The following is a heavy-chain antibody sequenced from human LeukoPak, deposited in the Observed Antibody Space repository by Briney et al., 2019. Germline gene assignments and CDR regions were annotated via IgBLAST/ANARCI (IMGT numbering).Heavy chain of an antibody. Sequence: GGSLRLSCAASGFTFSGSAVHWVRQASGKGLEWVGRIRSKADNYATIYAASVKGRFTVSRDDSKNTAYLQMTSLRAEDTAVYYCARDLDGWGQGTLVTVSS. J-gene: IGHJ4*02. CDR2: IRSKADNYAT. D-gene: IGHD1-1*01. CDR3: ARDLDG. CDR1: GFTFSGSA. V-gene: IGHV3-73*01.